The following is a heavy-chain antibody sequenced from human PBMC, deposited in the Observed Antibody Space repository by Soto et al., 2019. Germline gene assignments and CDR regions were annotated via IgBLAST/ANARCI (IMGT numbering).Heavy chain of an antibody. Sequence: LSLTCTVSGGSISSGGYYWSWIRQAPGKGLEWVAVVSHDGRNTHYADSVKGRLTISRDSSKNTVSLEMTSLRAEDTAVYYCAKGGRQWLVTSDFNYWGQGALVTVSS. CDR1: GGSISSGG. D-gene: IGHD6-19*01. CDR2: VSHDGRNT. J-gene: IGHJ4*02. V-gene: IGHV3-30*18. CDR3: AKGGRQWLVTSDFNY.